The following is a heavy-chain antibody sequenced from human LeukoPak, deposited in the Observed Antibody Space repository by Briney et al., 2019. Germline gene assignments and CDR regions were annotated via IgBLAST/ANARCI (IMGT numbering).Heavy chain of an antibody. CDR2: ISYDGSNE. CDR1: GFTFSTYA. D-gene: IGHD2-8*01. J-gene: IGHJ4*02. CDR3: AKDRRPRTNGEADI. Sequence: GRSLRLSCAASGFTFSTYAMHWVRQAPGKGLEWVAVISYDGSNEYYGDSVKGRFTISRDNSKNTLYLQMNSLRAEDTAVYYCAKDRRPRTNGEADIWGQGTLVTVSS. V-gene: IGHV3-30*18.